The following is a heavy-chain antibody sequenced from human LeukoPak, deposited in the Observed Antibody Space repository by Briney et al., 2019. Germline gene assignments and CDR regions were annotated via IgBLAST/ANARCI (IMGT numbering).Heavy chain of an antibody. CDR2: INHSGST. V-gene: IGHV4-34*01. CDR1: GGSFSGYY. D-gene: IGHD5-12*01. Sequence: SETLSLTCAVYGGSFSGYYWSWIRQPPGKGLEWIGEINHSGSTNYNPSLKSRVTISVDTSKNQFSLKLSSVTAADTAVYYCARGNLSGYDYPDAFDIWGQGTMVTVSS. CDR3: ARGNLSGYDYPDAFDI. J-gene: IGHJ3*02.